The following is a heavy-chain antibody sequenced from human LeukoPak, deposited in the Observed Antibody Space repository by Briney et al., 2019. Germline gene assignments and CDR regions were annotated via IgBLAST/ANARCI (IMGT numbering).Heavy chain of an antibody. D-gene: IGHD4-17*01. Sequence: GGSLRLSCAGSGFTFSSYGMHWVRQAPGKGLEWVSSISSSSSYIYYADSVKGRFTISRDNAKNSLYLQMNSLRAEDTAVYYCARIGTTVTGFNWFDPWGQGTLVTVSS. J-gene: IGHJ5*02. CDR1: GFTFSSYG. CDR2: ISSSSSYI. CDR3: ARIGTTVTGFNWFDP. V-gene: IGHV3-21*01.